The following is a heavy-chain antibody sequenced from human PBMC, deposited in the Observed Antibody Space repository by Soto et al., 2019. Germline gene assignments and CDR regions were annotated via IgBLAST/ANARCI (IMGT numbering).Heavy chain of an antibody. CDR3: AKPGGDSSTSCYMCDNWFDP. V-gene: IGHV3-23*01. CDR2: ISGSGGST. Sequence: GGSLRLSCAASGFTFSSYAMSWVRQAPGKGLEWVSAISGSGGSTYYADSVKGRFTISRDNSKNTLYLQMNSLRAEDTAVYYCAKPGGDSSTSCYMCDNWFDPWGQGTLVTVSS. CDR1: GFTFSSYA. D-gene: IGHD2-2*01. J-gene: IGHJ5*02.